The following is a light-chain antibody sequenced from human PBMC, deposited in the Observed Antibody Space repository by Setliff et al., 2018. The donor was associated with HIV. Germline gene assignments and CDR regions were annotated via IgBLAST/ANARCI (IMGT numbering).Light chain of an antibody. CDR1: TSDVGSYNY. J-gene: IGLJ1*01. CDR3: CSYAGSYTFPYV. CDR2: DVT. Sequence: QSVLTQPRSVSGSPGQSVTISCTGTTSDVGSYNYVSWYQQHPGKAPKLMIYDVTKRPSGVPDRFSGSKSGNTASLTISGLQAEDEADYCCCSYAGSYTFPYVFGTGTRSPS. V-gene: IGLV2-11*01.